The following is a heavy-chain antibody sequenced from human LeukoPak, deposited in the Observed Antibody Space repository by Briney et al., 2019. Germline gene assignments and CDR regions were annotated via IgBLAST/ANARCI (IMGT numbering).Heavy chain of an antibody. CDR2: INHSGST. CDR3: ARGVNCSGGSCSDFDY. Sequence: SETLSLTCAVYGGSFSGYYWSWIRQPPGKGLEWIGEINHSGSTNYNPSLKSRVTISVDTSKNQFSLKLSSVTAADTAVYYCARGVNCSGGSCSDFDYWGQGTLVTVSS. CDR1: GGSFSGYY. D-gene: IGHD2-15*01. J-gene: IGHJ4*02. V-gene: IGHV4-34*01.